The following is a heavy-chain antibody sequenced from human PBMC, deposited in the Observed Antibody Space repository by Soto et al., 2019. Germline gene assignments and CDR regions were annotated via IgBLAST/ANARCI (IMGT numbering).Heavy chain of an antibody. CDR2: IYYSGST. Sequence: PSETLSLTCTVSGGSINSVNYYWSWIRHSPGKGLEWIGYIYYSGSTNYNPSPKSRVTISVDTSKNQFSLKLSSVTAEDTAVYYCASISWDWNYFDYWGQGTLVTVSS. CDR1: GGSINSVNYY. D-gene: IGHD1-26*01. J-gene: IGHJ4*02. CDR3: ASISWDWNYFDY. V-gene: IGHV4-61*01.